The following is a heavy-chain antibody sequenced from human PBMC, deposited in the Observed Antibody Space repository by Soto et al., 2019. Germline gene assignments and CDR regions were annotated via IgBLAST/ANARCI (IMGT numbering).Heavy chain of an antibody. CDR2: IIPLSASA. CDR3: ATGLLAAAPLNY. J-gene: IGHJ4*02. Sequence: QVQLVQSGAEVKKPGSSVKVSCRASGVTLNDYAISWVRQAPGQGLEWMGGIIPLSASAKLAQTFQGRVKITADKSTRTAYMELTSVRSEDTAVYYCATGLLAAAPLNYWGQGNLVTVSA. V-gene: IGHV1-69*06. D-gene: IGHD6-13*01. CDR1: GVTLNDYA.